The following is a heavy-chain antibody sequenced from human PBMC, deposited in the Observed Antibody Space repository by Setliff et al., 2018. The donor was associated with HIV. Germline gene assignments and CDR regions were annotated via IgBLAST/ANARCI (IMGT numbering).Heavy chain of an antibody. D-gene: IGHD2-21*02. V-gene: IGHV4-61*02. Sequence: PSETLSLTCTVSGGSFSSGIYYWSWIRQPAGKGLEWIGRIYTSGSTNYNPSLKSRVTISIDTSKNQFSLKLNSVTAADTAVYYCAGITVVTPYYFDYWG. CDR3: AGITVVTPYYFDY. J-gene: IGHJ4*01. CDR1: GGSFSSGIYY. CDR2: IYTSGST.